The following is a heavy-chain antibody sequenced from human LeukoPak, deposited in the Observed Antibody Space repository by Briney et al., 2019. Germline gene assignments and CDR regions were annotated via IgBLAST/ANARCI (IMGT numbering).Heavy chain of an antibody. V-gene: IGHV3-30*18. CDR2: ISYDGSNK. CDR3: AKVASGSYGSQFDY. D-gene: IGHD3-10*01. Sequence: GSLRLSCAAPGFTFSSYGMHWVRQAPGKGLEGVAVISYDGSNKYYADSVKGRFTISRDNSKNTLYLQMNSLRAEDTAVYYCAKVASGSYGSQFDYWGQGALVTVSS. J-gene: IGHJ4*02. CDR1: GFTFSSYG.